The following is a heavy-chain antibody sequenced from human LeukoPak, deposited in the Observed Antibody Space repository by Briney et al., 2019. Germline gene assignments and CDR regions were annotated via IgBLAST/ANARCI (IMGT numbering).Heavy chain of an antibody. D-gene: IGHD1-26*01. CDR1: GYTFSSYA. CDR3: AGSRVKTQVGATSIAFDP. V-gene: IGHV3-30*04. CDR2: ISYDGSNK. J-gene: IGHJ5*02. Sequence: PGGSLRLSCAASGYTFSSYAMHWVRQAPGKGLEWVAVISYDGSNKYYADSVKGRFTISRANSQNTLYLQMNSLRAEDTAVYYCAGSRVKTQVGATSIAFDPWGQGTLVTVSS.